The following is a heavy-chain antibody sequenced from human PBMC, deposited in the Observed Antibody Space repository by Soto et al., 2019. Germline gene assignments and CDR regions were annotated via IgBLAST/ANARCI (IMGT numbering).Heavy chain of an antibody. D-gene: IGHD2-21*01. Sequence: LSLTCAVSGYSIASGYYWGWIRQPPGKGPEWIGSISYSGKTFYNPSLASRISIAVDTSKNQFSLRLTSVTAADAALYYCTRGAGAPWVRFDYWGQGTQVTVSS. CDR3: TRGAGAPWVRFDY. CDR1: GYSIASGYY. CDR2: ISYSGKT. J-gene: IGHJ4*02. V-gene: IGHV4-38-2*01.